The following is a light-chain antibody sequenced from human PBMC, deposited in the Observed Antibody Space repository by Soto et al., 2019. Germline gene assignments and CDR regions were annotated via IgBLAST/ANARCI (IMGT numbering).Light chain of an antibody. Sequence: QSALTQPASVSGSPGQSITISCTGTSSDVGLYDYVSWYQQHPGKAPQLMIYAVSNRPSGVSNRFSASKSGNTASLFVSGLQPEDEADYYRSSYNSDSSYVFGSGTKVTVL. CDR2: AVS. CDR1: SSDVGLYDY. CDR3: SSYNSDSSYV. V-gene: IGLV2-14*01. J-gene: IGLJ1*01.